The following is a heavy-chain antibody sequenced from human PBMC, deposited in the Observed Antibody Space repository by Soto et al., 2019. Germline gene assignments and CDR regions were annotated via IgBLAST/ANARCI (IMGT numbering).Heavy chain of an antibody. CDR1: GYTFTNYY. CDR2: INPSGGST. Sequence: ASVKVSCKASGYTFTNYYMHWVRQAPGQGLDWVGIINPSGGSTSYAQKFQGRVTMTRDTSTSTVYMELSSLRSEDTAVYYCARRIVATETFDYWGQGTLVTVSS. CDR3: ARRIVATETFDY. V-gene: IGHV1-46*01. J-gene: IGHJ4*02. D-gene: IGHD5-12*01.